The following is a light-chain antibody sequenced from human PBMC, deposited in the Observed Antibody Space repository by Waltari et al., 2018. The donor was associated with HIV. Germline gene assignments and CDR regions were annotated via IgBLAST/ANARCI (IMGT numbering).Light chain of an antibody. Sequence: QSALTQPPSVSGSPGQSVTISCTGTSSDVGSYDRVSWYQQPPGTAPKLMIYEISNRPSGVPDRFSGSKSGNTASLTISELQAEDDAEYYCSSYTSSSTPVVFGGGTKLTVL. J-gene: IGLJ2*01. CDR1: SSDVGSYDR. V-gene: IGLV2-18*02. CDR3: SSYTSSSTPVV. CDR2: EIS.